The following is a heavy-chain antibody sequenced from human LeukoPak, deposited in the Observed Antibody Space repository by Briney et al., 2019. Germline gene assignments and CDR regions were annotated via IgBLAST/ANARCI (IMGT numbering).Heavy chain of an antibody. J-gene: IGHJ6*02. CDR1: GYTLTGYY. CDR3: ARDTNEEYSSSSDGLAV. D-gene: IGHD6-6*01. Sequence: ASVKVSCKASGYTLTGYYLHWVRQAPGQGLEWMGRITPFFGAANYAQTFQDRVTFTADKITNTAYMQISSLKSEDTAVYFCARDTNEEYSSSSDGLAVWGQGTTVTVSS. V-gene: IGHV1-69*06. CDR2: ITPFFGAA.